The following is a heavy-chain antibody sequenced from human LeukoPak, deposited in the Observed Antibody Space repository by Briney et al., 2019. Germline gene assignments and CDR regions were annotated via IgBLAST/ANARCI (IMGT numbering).Heavy chain of an antibody. CDR3: AGDLEVGPFYGD. CDR2: INPSGGST. CDR1: GYTFTSYY. J-gene: IGHJ4*02. D-gene: IGHD4-17*01. Sequence: GASVKVSCKASGYTFTSYYMHWVRQAPGQGLEWMGIINPSGGSTSYAQKFQGRVTMTRDTSTSTVYMELSSLRSEDTAVYYCAGDLEVGPFYGDWGQGTLVTVSS. V-gene: IGHV1-46*01.